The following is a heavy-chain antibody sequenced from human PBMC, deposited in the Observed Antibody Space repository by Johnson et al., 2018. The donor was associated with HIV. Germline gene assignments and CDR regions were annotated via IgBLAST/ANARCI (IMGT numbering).Heavy chain of an antibody. CDR3: AKSRGGYSYGYEAFDI. V-gene: IGHV3-30*02. D-gene: IGHD5-18*01. J-gene: IGHJ3*02. Sequence: QVQLVESGGGVVQPGRSLRLSCAASGFNFNGFGMHWVRQAPGKGLEWVAFLRYDGTNKNYGDSVKGRFTISRDNSKNTLFLQMNSLRTEDTALYYCAKSRGGYSYGYEAFDIWGQGTMVTVSS. CDR2: LRYDGTNK. CDR1: GFNFNGFG.